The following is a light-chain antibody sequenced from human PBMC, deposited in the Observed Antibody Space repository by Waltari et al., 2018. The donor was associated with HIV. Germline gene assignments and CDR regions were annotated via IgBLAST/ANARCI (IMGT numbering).Light chain of an antibody. Sequence: QSALTQPRSVSGSPGQSVTISCTGTSSDVGGYDSVSWYLQHPGKVPKLIIYEVIKRPYGVPDRFPGSKSGNTASLTISGVQTEDEADYFCCSYAGTYTYVLFGGGTKLTVL. CDR1: SSDVGGYDS. CDR2: EVI. CDR3: CSYAGTYTYVL. V-gene: IGLV2-11*01. J-gene: IGLJ3*02.